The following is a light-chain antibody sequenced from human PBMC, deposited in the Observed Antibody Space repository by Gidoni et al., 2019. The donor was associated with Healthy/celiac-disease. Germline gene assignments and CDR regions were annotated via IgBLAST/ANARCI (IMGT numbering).Light chain of an antibody. CDR2: AAA. Sequence: DIQMTQSPSSLSASVGDRVTITYRASKSISSYLNWYQQKPGKTPKLRIYAAASLQSGVPSRFSGSGSGTDFTLTISSLQPEDFATYYCQQSYSTPWTFGQGTKVEIK. CDR1: KSISSY. V-gene: IGKV1-39*01. J-gene: IGKJ1*01. CDR3: QQSYSTPWT.